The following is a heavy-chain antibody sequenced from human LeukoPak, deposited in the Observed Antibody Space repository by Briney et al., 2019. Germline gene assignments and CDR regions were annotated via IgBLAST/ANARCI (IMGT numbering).Heavy chain of an antibody. CDR3: ARQIYLGKIIVATTNYFDY. Sequence: GGSLRLSCAASGFTFSSYEMSWVRQAPGKGLEWVSYISSSGSTIYYADSVKGRFTISRDNAKNSLYLQMNSLRAEDTAVYYCARQIYLGKIIVATTNYFDYWGQGTLVTVSS. V-gene: IGHV3-48*03. J-gene: IGHJ4*02. D-gene: IGHD5-12*01. CDR1: GFTFSSYE. CDR2: ISSSGSTI.